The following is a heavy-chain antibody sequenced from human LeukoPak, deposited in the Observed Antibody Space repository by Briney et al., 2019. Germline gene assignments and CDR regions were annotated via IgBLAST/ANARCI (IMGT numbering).Heavy chain of an antibody. V-gene: IGHV3-7*01. J-gene: IGHJ4*02. CDR1: GFTFSSNW. CDR3: ARGTGGLRPLDC. D-gene: IGHD5-12*01. Sequence: PGGSLRLSCVASGFTFSSNWMSWVRQAPGKGLGGVAYIRKDGGETYYVDSVKGRFTISRDNAKNSLYLQMNSLRVEDTAVYYCARGTGGLRPLDCWGQGTLVTVSS. CDR2: IRKDGGET.